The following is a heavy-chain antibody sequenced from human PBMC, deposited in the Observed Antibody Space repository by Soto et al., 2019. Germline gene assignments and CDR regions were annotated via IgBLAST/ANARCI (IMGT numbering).Heavy chain of an antibody. D-gene: IGHD3-9*01. CDR2: ISSSSSYI. J-gene: IGHJ6*02. CDR3: ARDQEDYDILTGWRGDYYGMDV. Sequence: GGSLRLSCAASGFTFSSYSMNWVRQAPGKGLEWVSSISSSSSYIYYADSVKGRFTISRDKAKNSLYLQMNSLRAEDTAVYYCARDQEDYDILTGWRGDYYGMDVWGQGTTVTVSS. CDR1: GFTFSSYS. V-gene: IGHV3-21*01.